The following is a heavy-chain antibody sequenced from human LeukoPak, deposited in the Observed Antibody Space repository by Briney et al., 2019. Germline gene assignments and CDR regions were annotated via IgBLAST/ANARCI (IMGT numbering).Heavy chain of an antibody. Sequence: GGSLRLSCAASGFTFSSYGMHWVRQAPGKGLEWVAFIRYDGSNKYYADSVKGRFTISRDNSKNTLYLQMNSLRAEDTAVYYCAKDYSGYSYGRRGYFDYWGQGTLVTVSS. J-gene: IGHJ4*02. CDR3: AKDYSGYSYGRRGYFDY. V-gene: IGHV3-30*02. D-gene: IGHD5-18*01. CDR1: GFTFSSYG. CDR2: IRYDGSNK.